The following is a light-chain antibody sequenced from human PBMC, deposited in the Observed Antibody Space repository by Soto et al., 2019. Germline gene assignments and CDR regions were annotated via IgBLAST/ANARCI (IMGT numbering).Light chain of an antibody. J-gene: IGKJ5*01. Sequence: DVQMTQSPSTLSASVGDRVTISCRASQDATTWLAWYQQKPGKAPKLLIYGASTLQSGVPSRFSGSGSGTDYTLTISSLQPEDFATYYCQQSYRTPTFGQGT. V-gene: IGKV1-39*01. CDR3: QQSYRTPT. CDR1: QDATTW. CDR2: GAS.